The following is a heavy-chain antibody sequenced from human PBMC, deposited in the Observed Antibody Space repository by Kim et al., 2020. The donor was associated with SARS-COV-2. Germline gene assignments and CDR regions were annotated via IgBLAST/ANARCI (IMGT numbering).Heavy chain of an antibody. V-gene: IGHV3-23*01. CDR3: ARDRRGWYYFDY. CDR1: GFTFSSYA. CDR2: VSGSGGST. D-gene: IGHD6-19*01. J-gene: IGHJ4*02. Sequence: GGSLRLSCAASGFTFSSYAMNWVRQAPGKGLEWVSSVSGSGGSTYYADSVKDRFTISRDNSKNTLYLQLYSLRAEDAAVYYCARDRRGWYYFDYWGQGTL.